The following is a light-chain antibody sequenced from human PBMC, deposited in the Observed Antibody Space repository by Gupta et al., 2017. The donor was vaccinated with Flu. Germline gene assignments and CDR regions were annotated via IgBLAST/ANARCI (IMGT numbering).Light chain of an antibody. CDR3: QEDCNSPWT. CDR1: QSVSNSY. Sequence: EIVLTQSPGTLSSSPGERASLSCRASQSVSNSYFAWYQQKPGQAPRLLIYDASKRAAGVPDRFSDSESGTDFTLTIGSLEPEDFAVYSCQEDCNSPWTFGQGTKVENK. CDR2: DAS. V-gene: IGKV3-20*01. J-gene: IGKJ1*01.